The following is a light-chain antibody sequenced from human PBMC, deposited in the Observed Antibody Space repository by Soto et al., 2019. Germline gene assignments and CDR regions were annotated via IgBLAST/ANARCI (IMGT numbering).Light chain of an antibody. J-gene: IGKJ5*01. V-gene: IGKV3D-20*01. CDR3: QQYGSSPPIT. CDR2: DAS. CDR1: QSVSSC. Sequence: EIGLTQSPSTLSLSPGERATLSWGASQSVSSCLAWYQQKPGQAPRLLIYDASSRATGIPDRFSGSGSATDFTLTISRLEPEDFAVYYCQQYGSSPPITFGQGTRLEIK.